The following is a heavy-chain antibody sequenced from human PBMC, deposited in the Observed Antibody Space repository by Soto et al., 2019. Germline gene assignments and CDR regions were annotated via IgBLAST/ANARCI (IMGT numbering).Heavy chain of an antibody. CDR1: GGSISSSNW. CDR3: AREGMYCTGGSCYPTHFHY. Sequence: QVQLQESGPGLVKPSGTLSLTCVVSGGSISSSNWWTWVRQPPGKGLEWSGEIYHSGSTNYNPSHKSRVTISVDGSKNQFSLKLTSVTAADTAVYYCAREGMYCTGGSCYPTHFHYWGQGTLVTVSS. V-gene: IGHV4-4*02. D-gene: IGHD2-15*01. CDR2: IYHSGST. J-gene: IGHJ4*02.